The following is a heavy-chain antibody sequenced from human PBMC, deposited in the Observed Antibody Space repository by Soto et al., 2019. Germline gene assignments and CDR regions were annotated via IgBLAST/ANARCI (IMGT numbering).Heavy chain of an antibody. J-gene: IGHJ3*02. CDR3: ASPTLGAFDI. Sequence: SETLSLTCTVSGGSISSSNYYWGWIRQPPGKGLEWIGSIYYSGSTSYNSSLKSRVTISVDTSKNQFSLRLRSVTAADTAVYYCASPTLGAFDIWRQGTMVTVSS. CDR2: IYYSGST. V-gene: IGHV4-39*01. D-gene: IGHD3-16*01. CDR1: GGSISSSNYY.